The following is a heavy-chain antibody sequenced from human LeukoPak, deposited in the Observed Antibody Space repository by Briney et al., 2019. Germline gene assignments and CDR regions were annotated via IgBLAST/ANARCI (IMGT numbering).Heavy chain of an antibody. Sequence: GGSLRLSCAASGFTFSSYEMSWVRQAPGKGLEWVSYISSSGSTIYYADSVKGRFTISRDNAKNSLYLQMNSLRAEDTAVYYCARDADFWSGSYYFDYSGQGTLVTVSS. CDR2: ISSSGSTI. CDR3: ARDADFWSGSYYFDY. V-gene: IGHV3-48*03. D-gene: IGHD3-3*01. J-gene: IGHJ4*02. CDR1: GFTFSSYE.